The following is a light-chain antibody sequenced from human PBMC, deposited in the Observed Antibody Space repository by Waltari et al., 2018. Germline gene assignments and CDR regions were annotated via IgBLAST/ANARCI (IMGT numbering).Light chain of an antibody. J-gene: IGKJ4*01. CDR2: KAS. V-gene: IGKV1-39*01. CDR3: QHGYGTPLT. Sequence: DIQMTQPPSPLSASVRVRITITCRASENVNNYLNWYQQKPGKAPKLLIYKASTLQSGVPSRFSGSGSGTDYTFTISSLQSEDVATYYCQHGYGTPLTFGEETKVEIK. CDR1: ENVNNY.